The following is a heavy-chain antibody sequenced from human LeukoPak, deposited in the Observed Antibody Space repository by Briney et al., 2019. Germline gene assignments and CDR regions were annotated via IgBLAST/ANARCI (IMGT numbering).Heavy chain of an antibody. CDR1: GFTFRSYG. V-gene: IGHV3-7*01. D-gene: IGHD3-10*01. J-gene: IGHJ4*02. CDR3: AREGYYYGSGSSPFGY. Sequence: GGSLRLSCAASGFTFRSYGMSWVRQAPGKGLEWVANIKQDGSEKYYVDSVKGRFTIPRDNAKNSLYLQMNSLRAEDTAVYYCAREGYYYGSGSSPFGYWGQVTLVTVSS. CDR2: IKQDGSEK.